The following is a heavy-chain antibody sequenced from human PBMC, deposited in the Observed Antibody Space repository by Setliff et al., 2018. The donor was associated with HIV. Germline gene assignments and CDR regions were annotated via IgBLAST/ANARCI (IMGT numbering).Heavy chain of an antibody. CDR3: ARGQKMYLMITMLGGYYYYHMDV. CDR1: GGSSRTYS. Sequence: SVKVSCKASGGSSRTYSINWVRQAPGQGLEWMGQFIAVLDITSYAQKFQGRLTITADHSTTTTYMELSSLRSEDTAVYYCARGQKMYLMITMLGGYYYYHMDVWGQGTTVTVSS. J-gene: IGHJ6*02. CDR2: FIAVLDIT. V-gene: IGHV1-69*10. D-gene: IGHD3-10*02.